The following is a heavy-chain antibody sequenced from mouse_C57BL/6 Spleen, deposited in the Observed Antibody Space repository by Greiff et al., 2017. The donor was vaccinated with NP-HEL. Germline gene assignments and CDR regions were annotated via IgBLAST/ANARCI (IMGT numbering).Heavy chain of an antibody. D-gene: IGHD2-4*01. CDR2: ISGGGGNT. CDR3: ARQGYDYYFDY. J-gene: IGHJ2*01. Sequence: EVQLVESGGGLVKPGGSLKLSCAASGFTFSSYTMSWVRQTPEKRLEWVATISGGGGNTYYPDSVKGRFTISRDNAKNTLYLQLSSLRSEDTALYYCARQGYDYYFDYWGQGTTLTVSS. V-gene: IGHV5-9*01. CDR1: GFTFSSYT.